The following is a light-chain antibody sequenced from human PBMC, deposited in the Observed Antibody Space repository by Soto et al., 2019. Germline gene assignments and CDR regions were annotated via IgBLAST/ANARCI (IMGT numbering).Light chain of an antibody. J-gene: IGKJ2*01. CDR2: AAS. V-gene: IGKV1-39*01. Sequence: DIQMTQSPSSLSASVGDRVTITCRASQSISTYLNWYQQKPGKAPKLLIYAASTLQSGVPSRFRGSGSGTDFTLTIISLQPEDVATYYCQRSYSTLPYTFGQGTKLDIK. CDR1: QSISTY. CDR3: QRSYSTLPYT.